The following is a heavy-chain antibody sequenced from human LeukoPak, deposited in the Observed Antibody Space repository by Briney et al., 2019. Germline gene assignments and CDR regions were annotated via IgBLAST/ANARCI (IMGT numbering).Heavy chain of an antibody. CDR2: FDPEDGET. Sequence: ASVKVSCKVSGYTLTELSMHWVRQAPGKGLEWMGGFDPEDGETIYAQKLQGRVTMTTDTFTSTAYMELRSLRSDDTAVYYCARGGDGYSGFDDAFDIWGQGTMVTVSS. CDR3: ARGGDGYSGFDDAFDI. V-gene: IGHV1-24*01. J-gene: IGHJ3*02. D-gene: IGHD5-12*01. CDR1: GYTLTELS.